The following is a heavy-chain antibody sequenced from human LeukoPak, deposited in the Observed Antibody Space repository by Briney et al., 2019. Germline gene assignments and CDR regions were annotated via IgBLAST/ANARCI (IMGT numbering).Heavy chain of an antibody. CDR2: ISYDGSNK. D-gene: IGHD3-16*01. CDR1: GFTFSSYG. CDR3: AKDHGGPSSALGDY. J-gene: IGHJ4*02. V-gene: IGHV3-30*18. Sequence: PGGSLRLSCAASGFTFSSYGMHWVRQAPGKGLEWVAVISYDGSNKYYADSVKGRFTISRDNSKNTLYLQMNSLRAEDTAVYCCAKDHGGPSSALGDYWGQGTLVTVSS.